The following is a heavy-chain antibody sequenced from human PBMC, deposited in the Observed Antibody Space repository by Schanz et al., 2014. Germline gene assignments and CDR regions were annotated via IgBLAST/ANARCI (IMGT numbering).Heavy chain of an antibody. V-gene: IGHV3-11*05. CDR1: GFTFSDYY. CDR2: VSSSSSYT. Sequence: QVPLVESGGGLVKPGGSLRLSCAASGFTFSDYYMSWIRQAPGKGLEWVSYVSSSSSYTHYADSVKGRFTISRDNAKNSLYLQMNSLRAEDTAVYYCARPPHDSSGYYPFDYWGQGTLGTVSS. CDR3: ARPPHDSSGYYPFDY. D-gene: IGHD3-22*01. J-gene: IGHJ4*02.